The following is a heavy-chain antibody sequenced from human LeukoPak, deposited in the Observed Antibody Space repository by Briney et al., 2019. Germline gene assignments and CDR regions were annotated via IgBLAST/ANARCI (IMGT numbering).Heavy chain of an antibody. CDR2: INHSGST. J-gene: IGHJ4*02. D-gene: IGHD4-17*01. Sequence: SETLSLTCAVYGGSFSGYYWSWIRQPPGKGLERIGEINHSGSTNYNPSLKSRVTISVDTSKNQFSLKLSSVTAADTAVYYCARGYGDYPSYFDYWGQGTLVTVSS. CDR1: GGSFSGYY. V-gene: IGHV4-34*01. CDR3: ARGYGDYPSYFDY.